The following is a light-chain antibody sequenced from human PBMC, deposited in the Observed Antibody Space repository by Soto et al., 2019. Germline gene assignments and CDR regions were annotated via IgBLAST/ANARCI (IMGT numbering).Light chain of an antibody. Sequence: QSVLTQPPSVSGAPGQRVTISCTGGSSNIGAGYDVHWYRQLPGTAPQLLIYGNADRPSGVPDRFSGSKSGTPASLAITGLQAEDEADYYCQSYDSSLRGYVFGSGTKVTVL. CDR3: QSYDSSLRGYV. J-gene: IGLJ1*01. V-gene: IGLV1-40*01. CDR2: GNA. CDR1: SSNIGAGYD.